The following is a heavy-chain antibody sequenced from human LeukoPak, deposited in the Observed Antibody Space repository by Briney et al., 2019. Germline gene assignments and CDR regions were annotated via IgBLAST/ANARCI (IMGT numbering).Heavy chain of an antibody. Sequence: SVKVSCKASGGTFSSYAISWVRQVPGQGLEWMGRIIPILGIANYAQKFQGRVTITADKSTSTAYMELSSLRSEDTAVYYCARDLGSRYYDSSGYPLVGWFDPWGQGTLVTVSS. CDR2: IIPILGIA. CDR3: ARDLGSRYYDSSGYPLVGWFDP. J-gene: IGHJ5*02. CDR1: GGTFSSYA. D-gene: IGHD3-22*01. V-gene: IGHV1-69*04.